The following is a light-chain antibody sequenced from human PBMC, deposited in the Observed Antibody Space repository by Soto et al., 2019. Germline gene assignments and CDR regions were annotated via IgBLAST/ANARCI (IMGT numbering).Light chain of an antibody. CDR3: QQYGGSPWT. CDR2: GAS. V-gene: IGKV3-20*01. CDR1: QSVSNSY. J-gene: IGKJ1*01. Sequence: EIVLTQSPGTLSLSPGERATLSCRASQSVSNSYLAWYQQKPGQAPRILIYGASSRATGIPDRFRGSGSGTDFALTISRREPEDVAVDHCQQYGGSPWTFGQGTKVEIK.